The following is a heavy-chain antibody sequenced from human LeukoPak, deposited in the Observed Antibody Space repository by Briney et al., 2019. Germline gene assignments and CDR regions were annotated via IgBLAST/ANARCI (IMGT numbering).Heavy chain of an antibody. Sequence: SETLSLTCAVYGGSFNAYYWSWIRQPPRKGLEWIGEINHGGGTNYNPSLKNRVTISLDTSTNQFSLKLSSVTAADTAIYYCARGQERLGAFDIWGQGTMVTVSS. D-gene: IGHD1-26*01. CDR3: ARGQERLGAFDI. J-gene: IGHJ3*02. CDR2: INHGGGT. V-gene: IGHV4-34*01. CDR1: GGSFNAYY.